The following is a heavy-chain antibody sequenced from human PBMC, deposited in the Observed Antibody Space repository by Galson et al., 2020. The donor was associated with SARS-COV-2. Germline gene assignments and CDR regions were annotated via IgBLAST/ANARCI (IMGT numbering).Heavy chain of an antibody. CDR1: GGSISSGGYS. Sequence: SETLSLTCAVSGGSISSGGYSWSWIRQPPGKGLEWIGYIYHSGSTYYNLSLKSRVTISVDRSKNQFSLKLSSVTAADTAVYYCARGHDYGGNSDYFDYWGQGTLVTVSS. D-gene: IGHD4-17*01. J-gene: IGHJ4*02. CDR3: ARGHDYGGNSDYFDY. V-gene: IGHV4-30-2*01. CDR2: IYHSGST.